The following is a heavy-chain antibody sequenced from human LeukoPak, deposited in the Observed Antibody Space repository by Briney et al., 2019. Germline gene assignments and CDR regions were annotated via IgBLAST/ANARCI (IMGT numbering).Heavy chain of an antibody. CDR1: GGTFSSYD. V-gene: IGHV1-8*02. CDR3: ARGSGGSNLV. CDR2: MNPNSGNT. D-gene: IGHD1-26*01. Sequence: ASVKVSCKASGGTFSSYDINWVRQATGQGLEWMGWMNPNSGNTGYAQKFQGRVTMTRDTSITTAYMELSSLRSEDTAVYYCARGSGGSNLVWGQGTLVTVSS. J-gene: IGHJ4*02.